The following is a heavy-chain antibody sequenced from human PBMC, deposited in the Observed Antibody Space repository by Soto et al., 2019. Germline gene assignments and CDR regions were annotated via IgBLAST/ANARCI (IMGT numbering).Heavy chain of an antibody. J-gene: IGHJ4*02. V-gene: IGHV1-46*01. CDR1: GYPFTSYY. D-gene: IGHD3-16*01. CDR3: AREMYTIRGSPFDY. Sequence: ASVKFSFKASGYPFTSYYVHWVRQAPGQGLEWMGFINTSDGSTSYPQKFQGRVTMTRDTSTSTVYMEVSSLRSEDTAVYYCAREMYTIRGSPFDYWGQRTLVTVSS. CDR2: INTSDGST.